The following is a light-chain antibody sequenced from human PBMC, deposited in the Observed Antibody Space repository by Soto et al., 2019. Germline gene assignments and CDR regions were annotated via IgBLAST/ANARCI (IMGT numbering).Light chain of an antibody. CDR2: DVS. Sequence: QSALTQPASMSGSPGQSITISCTGTSSDVGGYNYVSWYQQHPGKAPKLMIYDVSNRPSGVSNRFSGSKSGNTASLTISGLQAEDKADYYCSSYTSSSTRGVFGGGTKLTVL. CDR1: SSDVGGYNY. J-gene: IGLJ2*01. V-gene: IGLV2-14*01. CDR3: SSYTSSSTRGV.